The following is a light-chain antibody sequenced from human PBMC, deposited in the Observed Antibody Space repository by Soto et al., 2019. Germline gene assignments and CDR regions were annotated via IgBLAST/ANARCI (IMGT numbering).Light chain of an antibody. V-gene: IGKV3-15*01. J-gene: IGKJ1*01. CDR3: QQYNNWPPWT. CDR1: QSVSSN. Sequence: EIVMTQSPATLSVSPGERATLSCRASQSVSSNLAWYQQKPGQAPRLLIYAASTRATGIPARFSARGSGTEFPLTISSLQSEDFAVYYCQQYNNWPPWTFGQGTKVEIK. CDR2: AAS.